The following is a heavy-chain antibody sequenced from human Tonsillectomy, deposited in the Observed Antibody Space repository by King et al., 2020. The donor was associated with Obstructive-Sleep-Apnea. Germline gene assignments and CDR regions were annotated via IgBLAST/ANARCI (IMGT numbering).Heavy chain of an antibody. CDR2: IIPILGIA. J-gene: IGHJ2*01. V-gene: IGHV1-69*10. Sequence: QLVQSGAEVKKPGSSVKVSCKASGGTFSSYAISWVQQAPGQGLEWMGGIIPILGIANYAQKFQGRVTITADKSTSTAYMELSSLRSEDTAVYYCASTLALGWYFDLWGRGTLVTVSS. CDR3: ASTLALGWYFDL. D-gene: IGHD3-16*01. CDR1: GGTFSSYA.